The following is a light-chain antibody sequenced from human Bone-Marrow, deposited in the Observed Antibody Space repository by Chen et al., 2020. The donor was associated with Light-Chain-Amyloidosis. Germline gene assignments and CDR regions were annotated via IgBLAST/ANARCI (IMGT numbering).Light chain of an antibody. V-gene: IGLV2-14*01. J-gene: IGLJ1*01. Sequence: QSALTQPASVSGSPGQPLTISCTGTSSDVGCDNHVSWYQQHPDKAPKLMIYEVTNRPSWVPDRVSGSKSDNTGSLTISGLQNEDEADYCCSSYTITNTLVFGSGTRVTVL. CDR2: EVT. CDR1: SSDVGCDNH. CDR3: SSYTITNTLV.